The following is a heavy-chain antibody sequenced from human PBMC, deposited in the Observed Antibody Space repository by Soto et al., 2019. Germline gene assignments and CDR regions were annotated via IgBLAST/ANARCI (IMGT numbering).Heavy chain of an antibody. Sequence: PGGSLRLSCAASGFTFSSYWMSWVRQAPGKGLEWVANIKQDGSEKYYVDSVKGRFTISRDNAKNSLYLQMNSLRAEDTAVYYCARVLRGYYDFWSGSDPSDYWGQGTLVT. CDR2: IKQDGSEK. V-gene: IGHV3-7*01. CDR1: GFTFSSYW. D-gene: IGHD3-3*01. J-gene: IGHJ4*02. CDR3: ARVLRGYYDFWSGSDPSDY.